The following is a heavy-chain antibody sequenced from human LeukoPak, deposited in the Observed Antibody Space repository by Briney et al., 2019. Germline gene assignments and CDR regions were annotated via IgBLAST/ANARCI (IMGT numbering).Heavy chain of an antibody. V-gene: IGHV7-4-1*02. CDR1: GYTFTSYA. J-gene: IGHJ6*02. CDR2: INTNTGNP. CDR3: ARVDTAMVSNYYYGMDV. D-gene: IGHD5-18*01. Sequence: ASVKVSCKASGYTFTSYAMNWVRQAPGQGLEWMGWINTNTGNPTYAQGFTGRFVFSLDTSVSTAYLQISSLKAEDTAVYYCARVDTAMVSNYYYGMDVWGQGTTVTVSS.